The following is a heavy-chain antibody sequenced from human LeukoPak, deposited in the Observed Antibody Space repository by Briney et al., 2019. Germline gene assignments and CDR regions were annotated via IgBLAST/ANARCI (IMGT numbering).Heavy chain of an antibody. Sequence: SETLSLTCTVSRGSISSYYWSWIRQPPGKGLEWIGYISYSGSSNYSPSLKSRVTISVDTSKKQFSLKLSSVTAADTAVYYCARGHSDPLFDFWGQGILVTVSS. D-gene: IGHD2-21*02. J-gene: IGHJ4*02. CDR3: ARGHSDPLFDF. CDR2: ISYSGSS. V-gene: IGHV4-59*01. CDR1: RGSISSYY.